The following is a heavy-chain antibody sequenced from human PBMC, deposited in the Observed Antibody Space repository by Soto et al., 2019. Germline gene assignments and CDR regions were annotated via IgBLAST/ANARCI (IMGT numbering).Heavy chain of an antibody. CDR2: TYYRSKWYN. J-gene: IGHJ4*02. CDR3: TRYSTRNLDY. Sequence: PSQTLSLTCAISGDSVSSNNVAWNWIRQSPSRGLEWLGRTYYRSKWYNDYAESVKSRITISPDTSKNQFSLQLNSVTPEDTAVYYCTRYSTRNLDYWGQGTLVTVSS. D-gene: IGHD2-21*01. V-gene: IGHV6-1*01. CDR1: GDSVSSNNVA.